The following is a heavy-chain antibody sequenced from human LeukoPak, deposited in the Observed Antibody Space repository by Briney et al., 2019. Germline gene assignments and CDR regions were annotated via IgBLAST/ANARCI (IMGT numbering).Heavy chain of an antibody. D-gene: IGHD6-19*01. J-gene: IGHJ4*02. V-gene: IGHV3-7*03. CDR2: INQGGSEK. CDR1: GFIFSSFW. Sequence: GGSLRLSCAASGFIFSSFWMTWVRQVPGKGLEWVANINQGGSEKYYVDSVKGRFTISRDNAKNSLFLQMNSLRADDTAVYYCARDGRPVAHDSWGQGTLVTVSS. CDR3: ARDGRPVAHDS.